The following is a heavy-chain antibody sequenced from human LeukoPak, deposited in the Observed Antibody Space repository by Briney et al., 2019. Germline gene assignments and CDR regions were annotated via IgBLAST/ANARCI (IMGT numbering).Heavy chain of an antibody. CDR1: GYTFTSYD. V-gene: IGHV1-69*05. CDR3: ARMDWSGYTY. Sequence: SVKVSCKASGYTFTSYDISWVRQAPGQGLEWMGRIIPIFGTANYAQKFQGRVTITTDESTSTAYMELSSLRSEDTAVYYCARMDWSGYTYWGQGTLVTVSS. D-gene: IGHD3-3*01. CDR2: IIPIFGTA. J-gene: IGHJ4*02.